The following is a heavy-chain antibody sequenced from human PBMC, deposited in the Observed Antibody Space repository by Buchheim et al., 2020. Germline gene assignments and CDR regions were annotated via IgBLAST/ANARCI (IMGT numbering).Heavy chain of an antibody. D-gene: IGHD3-10*01. J-gene: IGHJ4*02. V-gene: IGHV3-21*01. Sequence: EVQLVESGGGLVKPGGSLRLSCAASGFTFSTYSMNWVRQAPGKGLEWVSSISSGNSYIYYADSVKGRFTVSRDNAKNSLYLQMNSLRAEDTAVYYCARMVPYGSGSYIDYWGQGTL. CDR1: GFTFSTYS. CDR3: ARMVPYGSGSYIDY. CDR2: ISSGNSYI.